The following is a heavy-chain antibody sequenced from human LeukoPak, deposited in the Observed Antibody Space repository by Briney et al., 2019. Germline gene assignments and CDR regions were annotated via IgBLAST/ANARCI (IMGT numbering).Heavy chain of an antibody. CDR2: IYYSGST. J-gene: IGHJ3*02. CDR1: GGSISSSSYY. CDR3: ARSGYDSSGYYYSEDAFDI. Sequence: SETLSLTCTVSGGSISSSSYYWGWIRQPPGKGLEWIGSIYYSGSTYYNPSLKSRVTISVDTSKNQFSLKLSSVTAADTAVYYCARSGYDSSGYYYSEDAFDIWGQGTMVTVSS. V-gene: IGHV4-39*07. D-gene: IGHD3-22*01.